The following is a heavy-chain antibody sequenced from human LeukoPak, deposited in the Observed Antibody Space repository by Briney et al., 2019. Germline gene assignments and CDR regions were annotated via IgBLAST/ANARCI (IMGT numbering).Heavy chain of an antibody. CDR2: INSDGSSA. CDR3: AIGVVITTAFDN. J-gene: IGHJ4*02. D-gene: IGHD3-22*01. V-gene: IGHV3-74*01. Sequence: PGGPLRLSCAASGFTFNNYWMHWVRQAPGKGLVWVSGINSDGSSATYADSVKGRFTISRDNAKNTLYLEMNSLRAEDMAVYYCAIGVVITTAFDNWGQGTLVTVSS. CDR1: GFTFNNYW.